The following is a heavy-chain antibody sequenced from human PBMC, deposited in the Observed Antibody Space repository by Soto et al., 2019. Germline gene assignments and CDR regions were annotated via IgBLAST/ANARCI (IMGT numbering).Heavy chain of an antibody. V-gene: IGHV4-59*01. Sequence: SETLSLTCTVSGGSIRTYYWSWIRQPPGKGLEWIEYVYYSGSTNYNPSLKSRVTLSVDTSKNQFSLKLNSVTAADTAVYYCARVSDRLTVFDYWGPGTLVTVSS. J-gene: IGHJ4*02. CDR2: VYYSGST. D-gene: IGHD3-16*02. CDR3: ARVSDRLTVFDY. CDR1: GGSIRTYY.